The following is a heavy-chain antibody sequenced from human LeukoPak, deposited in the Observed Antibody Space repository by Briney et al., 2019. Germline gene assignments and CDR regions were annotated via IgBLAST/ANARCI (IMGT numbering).Heavy chain of an antibody. Sequence: ASVKVSCKASGYTFTSYYMHWVRQAPGQGLEWMGIINPSGGSTSYAQKFQGRVTMTTDTSTSTAYMELRSLRSDDTAVYYCARDVGIQLGYYFDYWGQGTLVTVSS. J-gene: IGHJ4*02. V-gene: IGHV1-46*01. CDR3: ARDVGIQLGYYFDY. CDR2: INPSGGST. D-gene: IGHD5-18*01. CDR1: GYTFTSYY.